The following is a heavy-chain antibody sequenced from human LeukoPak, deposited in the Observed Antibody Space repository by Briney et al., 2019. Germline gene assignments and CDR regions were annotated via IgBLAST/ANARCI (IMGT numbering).Heavy chain of an antibody. CDR1: GFTFSSYS. Sequence: GGSLRLSRAASGFTFSSYSMNWVRQAPGKGLEWVSYISSSSSTIYYADSVKGRFTISRDNAKNSLYLQMNSLRAEDTAVYYCARDLGIFFDAFDIWGQGTMVTVSS. V-gene: IGHV3-48*01. J-gene: IGHJ3*02. D-gene: IGHD2-15*01. CDR2: ISSSSSTI. CDR3: ARDLGIFFDAFDI.